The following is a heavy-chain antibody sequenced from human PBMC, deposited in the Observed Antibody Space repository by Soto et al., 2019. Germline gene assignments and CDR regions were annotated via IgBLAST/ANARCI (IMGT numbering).Heavy chain of an antibody. V-gene: IGHV3-33*01. CDR2: IWYDGSNK. CDR3: ARDSYYDILTGYSRNDAFDI. Sequence: PGGSLRLSCAASGFTFSSYDMHWVRQAPGKGLEWVAVIWYDGSNKYYADSVKGRFTISRDNSKNTLYLQMNSLRAEDTAVYYCARDSYYDILTGYSRNDAFDIWGQGTMVTVSS. D-gene: IGHD3-9*01. CDR1: GFTFSSYD. J-gene: IGHJ3*02.